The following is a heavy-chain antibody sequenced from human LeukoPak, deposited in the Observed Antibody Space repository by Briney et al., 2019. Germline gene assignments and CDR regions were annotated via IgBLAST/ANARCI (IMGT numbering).Heavy chain of an antibody. CDR1: GCTFSSYA. Sequence: GGSLTLACAASGCTFSSYAMSWVRQAAGEGLEWVSAISGSGGSTYYADSVKGRSTISRDNSKNTLYLQMNSLRAEDTAVYYCAKDPGGWGRYYFHFWGQGTLVTVSA. CDR3: AKDPGGWGRYYFHF. D-gene: IGHD3-16*01. J-gene: IGHJ4*02. V-gene: IGHV3-23*01. CDR2: ISGSGGST.